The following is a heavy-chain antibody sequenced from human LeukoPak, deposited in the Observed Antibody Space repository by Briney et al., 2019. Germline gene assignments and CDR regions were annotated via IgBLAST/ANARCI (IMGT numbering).Heavy chain of an antibody. CDR2: IYHRGST. CDR1: GDSISSDDYY. CDR3: AAHVAVAGYFDY. D-gene: IGHD6-19*01. V-gene: IGHV4-30-4*02. Sequence: SETLSLTCTVSGDSISSDDYYWSWVRQPPGKGQEWIGYIYHRGSTYYSPSLKSRATISVNTSENQFSLKLSSVTAADTAVYYCAAHVAVAGYFDYWGQGTLVTVSS. J-gene: IGHJ4*02.